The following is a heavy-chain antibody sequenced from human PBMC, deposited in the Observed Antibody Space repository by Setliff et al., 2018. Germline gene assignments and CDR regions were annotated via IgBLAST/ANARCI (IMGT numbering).Heavy chain of an antibody. J-gene: IGHJ4*02. CDR1: GYTFTSYG. CDR3: ARAVGYCSGGSCYKGDDY. V-gene: IGHV1-18*01. D-gene: IGHD2-15*01. Sequence: ASVKVSCKASGYTFTSYGISWVRQAPGQGLEWMGWISAYNGNTNYAQKLQGRVTTTTDTSTNTAYMEVRSLGSDDTALYCCARAVGYCSGGSCYKGDDYWGQGTLVTVSS. CDR2: ISAYNGNT.